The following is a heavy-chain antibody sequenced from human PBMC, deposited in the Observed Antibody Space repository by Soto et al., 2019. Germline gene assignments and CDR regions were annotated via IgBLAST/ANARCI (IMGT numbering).Heavy chain of an antibody. CDR1: GFTFCDYA. CDR3: SRLPPNNWGAPLDF. D-gene: IGHD1-26*01. Sequence: PGGSLRLSCITSGFTFCDYAMIWFRQAPGKGLEWVSFITSKRYGGKTEYAASVKGRFTISRDDSKSVAYLQMNSLRTDDTAVYYCSRLPPNNWGAPLDFWGQGTLVTVSS. CDR2: ITSKRYGGKT. J-gene: IGHJ4*02. V-gene: IGHV3-49*03.